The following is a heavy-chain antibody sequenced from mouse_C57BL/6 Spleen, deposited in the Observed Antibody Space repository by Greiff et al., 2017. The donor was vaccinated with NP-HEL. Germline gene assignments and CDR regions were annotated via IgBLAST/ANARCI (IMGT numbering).Heavy chain of an antibody. D-gene: IGHD1-1*01. J-gene: IGHJ4*01. CDR3: ARMDYYGSSPLYAMDY. Sequence: QVQLKESGPGLVQPSQSLSITCTVSGFSLTSYGVHWVRQSPGKGLEWLGVIWSGGSTDYNAAFISRLSISNDNSKSQVFFKMNSLQADDTAIYYCARMDYYGSSPLYAMDYWGQGTSVTVSS. CDR2: IWSGGST. CDR1: GFSLTSYG. V-gene: IGHV2-2*01.